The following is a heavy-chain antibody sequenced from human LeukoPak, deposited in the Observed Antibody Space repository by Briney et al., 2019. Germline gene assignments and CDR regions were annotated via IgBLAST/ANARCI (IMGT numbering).Heavy chain of an antibody. J-gene: IGHJ4*02. Sequence: GGSLRLSCAASGFTFSSYAMSWVRQAPGKGLVWVSAISGSGGSTYYADSVKGRFTISRDNSKNTLYLQMNSLRAEDTAVYYCARHRSSWLIDYWGQGTLVTVSS. CDR1: GFTFSSYA. D-gene: IGHD6-6*01. V-gene: IGHV3-23*01. CDR3: ARHRSSWLIDY. CDR2: ISGSGGST.